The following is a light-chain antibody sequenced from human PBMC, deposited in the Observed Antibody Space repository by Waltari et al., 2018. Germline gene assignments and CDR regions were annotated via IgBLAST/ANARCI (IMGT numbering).Light chain of an antibody. V-gene: IGLV1-47*01. J-gene: IGLJ2*01. CDR2: RNN. CDR3: AAWDDSLSGVV. CDR1: SSNIGSNY. Sequence: QSVLTQPPSASGTPGQRVTISCSGSSSNIGSNYVYWYQQFPGTAPKLLIFRNNPRPSGVPDRVSGSKSGTSASLAISGLRSEDEADYYCAAWDDSLSGVVFGGGAKLTIL.